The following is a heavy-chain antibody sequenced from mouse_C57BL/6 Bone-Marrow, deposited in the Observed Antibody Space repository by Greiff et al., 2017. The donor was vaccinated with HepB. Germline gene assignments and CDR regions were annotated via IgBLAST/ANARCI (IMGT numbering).Heavy chain of an antibody. Sequence: EVQLQQSGPVLVKPGASVKMSCKASGYTFTDYCMNWVKQSHGKSLEWIGVINPYNGGTSYNQKFKGKATLTVDKSSSTAYMELNSLTSEASAVYYCARGEGQIYYGYRGDYWGQGTTLTVSP. V-gene: IGHV1-19*01. CDR3: ARGEGQIYYGYRGDY. CDR2: INPYNGGT. CDR1: GYTFTDYC. J-gene: IGHJ2*01. D-gene: IGHD2-2*01.